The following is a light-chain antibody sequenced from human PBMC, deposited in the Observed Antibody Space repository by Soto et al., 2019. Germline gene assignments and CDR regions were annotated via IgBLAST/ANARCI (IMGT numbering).Light chain of an antibody. CDR2: GAS. Sequence: EIVLTQSPGTLSLSPGERATLSCRASQSVSSSYFAWYQQKPGQAPRLLIYGASSMATGIPDRFSGSGSGTDFTLTISRLQPEDFAVYYCQQYGSSPLTVGEGTKVEIK. V-gene: IGKV3-20*01. CDR1: QSVSSSY. CDR3: QQYGSSPLT. J-gene: IGKJ1*01.